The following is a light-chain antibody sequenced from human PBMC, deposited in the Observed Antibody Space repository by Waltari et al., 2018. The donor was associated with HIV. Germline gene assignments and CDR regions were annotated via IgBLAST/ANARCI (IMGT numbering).Light chain of an antibody. CDR2: GAS. CDR1: QSISNRY. CDR3: QQYGSSPRT. Sequence: EIVLTQSPGTLSLSPGERANLSCRASQSISNRYLAWYQQKPDQAPRLLIYGASSRVTGIPDRFSGSGSGTDFTLTISRLEPEDLAVYYCQQYGSSPRTFGQGTKLEIK. V-gene: IGKV3-20*01. J-gene: IGKJ2*01.